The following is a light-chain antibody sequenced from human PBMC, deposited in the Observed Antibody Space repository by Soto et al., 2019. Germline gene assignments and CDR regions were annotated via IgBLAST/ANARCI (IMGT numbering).Light chain of an antibody. CDR2: KAS. V-gene: IGKV1-5*03. CDR1: QTISSW. CDR3: QHYNSYSEA. J-gene: IGKJ1*01. Sequence: DIKMTNSPSTLSGTVGDRVTITCRASQTISSWLAWYQQKPGKAPKLLIYKASTLKSGVPSRFSGSGSGTEFTLTISSLQPDDFATYYCQHYNSYSEAFGQGTKV.